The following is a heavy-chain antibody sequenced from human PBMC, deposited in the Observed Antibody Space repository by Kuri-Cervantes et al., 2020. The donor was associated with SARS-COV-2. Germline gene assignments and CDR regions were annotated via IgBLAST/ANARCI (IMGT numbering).Heavy chain of an antibody. D-gene: IGHD4-17*01. CDR2: IIPIFVTA. CDR1: GGTVTDYS. J-gene: IGHJ4*02. V-gene: IGHV1-69*05. Sequence: SVKGSCKASGGTVTDYSLSWVRQAPGQGLEWMGGIIPIFVTANYAQKFQGRVTITTDESTSTAYMELSSLRTEHTAVYYCASAHDFGALGNYYFDYWGQGTLVTVSS. CDR3: ASAHDFGALGNYYFDY.